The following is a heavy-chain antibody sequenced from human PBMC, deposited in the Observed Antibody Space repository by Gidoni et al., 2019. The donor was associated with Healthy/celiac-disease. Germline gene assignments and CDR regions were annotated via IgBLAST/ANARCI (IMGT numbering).Heavy chain of an antibody. CDR1: GYTFTSYG. CDR2: ISAYNGKT. Sequence: QVQLVQSGAEVKKPGASVKVSCKASGYTFTSYGISWARQAPGPGIEWMGWISAYNGKTNYAQKLQGRVTMTTDTSTSTAYMELRSLRADDTAVYYCARDLGAVAGSRGFDYWGQGTLVTVSS. CDR3: ARDLGAVAGSRGFDY. D-gene: IGHD6-19*01. J-gene: IGHJ4*02. V-gene: IGHV1-18*04.